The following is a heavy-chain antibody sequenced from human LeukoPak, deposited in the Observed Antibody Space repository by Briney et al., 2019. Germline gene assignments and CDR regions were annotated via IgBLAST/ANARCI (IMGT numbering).Heavy chain of an antibody. Sequence: PSETLSLTCTVPGYSISSGYYWGWIRQPPGKGLEWIGSIYHSGSTYYNPSLKSRVTISVDTSKNQFSLKLSSVTAADTAVYYCARGQRGRNYDILTGYLYYFDYWGQGTLVTVSS. V-gene: IGHV4-38-2*02. D-gene: IGHD3-9*01. J-gene: IGHJ4*02. CDR1: GYSISSGYY. CDR2: IYHSGST. CDR3: ARGQRGRNYDILTGYLYYFDY.